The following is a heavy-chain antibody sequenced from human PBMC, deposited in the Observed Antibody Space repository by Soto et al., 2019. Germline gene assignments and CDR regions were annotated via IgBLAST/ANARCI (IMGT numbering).Heavy chain of an antibody. CDR1: GFTFSSYA. V-gene: IGHV3-23*01. J-gene: IGHJ4*02. CDR3: AKEGGYCSSTSCYGRVYY. Sequence: EVQLLESGGGLVQPGGSLRLSCAASGFTFSSYAMSWVRQAPGKGLEWVSAISGSGGSTYYADSVKGRFTISRDNSTDTRYLHMNSLRAADTAVYYCAKEGGYCSSTSCYGRVYYWGQGTLVTVSS. CDR2: ISGSGGST. D-gene: IGHD2-2*03.